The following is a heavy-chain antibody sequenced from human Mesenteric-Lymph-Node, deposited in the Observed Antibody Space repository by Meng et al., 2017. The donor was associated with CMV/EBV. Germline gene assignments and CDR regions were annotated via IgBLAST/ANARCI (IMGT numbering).Heavy chain of an antibody. CDR3: TRRSTDDSSGYFS. Sequence: GESLKISCAASGFTFSGSAMHWVRQASGKGPEWVGRIRNKANSYATAYAASVKGRFTISRDDSRNTAYLQMNSLKTEDTAVYYCTRRSTDDSSGYFSWGQGTLVTVSS. CDR1: GFTFSGSA. J-gene: IGHJ5*02. D-gene: IGHD3-22*01. V-gene: IGHV3-73*01. CDR2: IRNKANSYAT.